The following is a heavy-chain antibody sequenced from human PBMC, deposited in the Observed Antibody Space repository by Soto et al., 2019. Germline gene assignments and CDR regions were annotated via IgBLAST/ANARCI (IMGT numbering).Heavy chain of an antibody. D-gene: IGHD6-19*01. J-gene: IGHJ3*02. V-gene: IGHV4-39*01. CDR2: IYYSGST. CDR1: GGSISSSSYY. CDR3: ARHLFSSGWYLI. Sequence: QLQLQESGPGLVKPSETLSLTCTVSGGSISSSSYYWGWIRQPPGKGLEWIGRIYYSGSTYYNPSLKSRVTISVDTSKNQFSLKLSSVTAADTAVYYCARHLFSSGWYLIWGQGTMVTVSS.